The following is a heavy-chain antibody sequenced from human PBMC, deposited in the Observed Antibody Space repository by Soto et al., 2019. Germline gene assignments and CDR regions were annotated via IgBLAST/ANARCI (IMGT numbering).Heavy chain of an antibody. V-gene: IGHV2-26*01. J-gene: IGHJ6*02. CDR1: GFSLTTGKMG. Sequence: GSRPTLVNPTDTLTLTCTVSGFSLTTGKMGVSWIRQPPGKALEWLAHIFSDNERSYSTSLQGRLTISKDTSGSQVVLSMTNVDPVDTATYYCARMNVDSYQFYYAMDVWGQGTTVTVSS. CDR3: ARMNVDSYQFYYAMDV. D-gene: IGHD4-17*01. CDR2: IFSDNER.